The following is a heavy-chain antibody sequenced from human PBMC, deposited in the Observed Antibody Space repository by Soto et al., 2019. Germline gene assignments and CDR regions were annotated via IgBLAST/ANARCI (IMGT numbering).Heavy chain of an antibody. Sequence: ASVKVSCKASGYTFTTYDISWVRQAPGQGLEWMGRISTYNGNTNYPQSLQGRLTMTTDTSTTTAYMELSSLRSEDTAVYYCARDGFIVVVPAARLYGMDVWGQGTTVTVSS. CDR1: GYTFTTYD. V-gene: IGHV1-18*01. CDR3: ARDGFIVVVPAARLYGMDV. CDR2: ISTYNGNT. D-gene: IGHD2-2*01. J-gene: IGHJ6*02.